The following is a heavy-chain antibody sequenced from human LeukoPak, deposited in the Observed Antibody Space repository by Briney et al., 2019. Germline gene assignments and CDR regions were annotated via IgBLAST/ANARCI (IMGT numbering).Heavy chain of an antibody. D-gene: IGHD1-26*01. CDR3: AREVGGSYSPRPSNWFDP. CDR1: GYTFTSYA. CDR2: INAGNGNT. V-gene: IGHV1-3*01. J-gene: IGHJ5*02. Sequence: ASVKVSCKASGYTFTSYAMHWVRQAPGQRLEWMGWINAGNGNTKYSQKFQGRVTITRDTSASTAYMELSSLRSEDTAVYYCAREVGGSYSPRPSNWFDPWGQGTLVTVSS.